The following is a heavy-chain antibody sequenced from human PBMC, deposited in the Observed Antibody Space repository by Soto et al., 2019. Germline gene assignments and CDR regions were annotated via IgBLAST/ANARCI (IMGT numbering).Heavy chain of an antibody. D-gene: IGHD4-17*01. J-gene: IGHJ3*02. CDR3: AAMTTVTTDDPFDI. CDR1: GFTITSSA. V-gene: IGHV1-58*02. Sequence: SVKVSCRASGFTITSSAMQWVRQSRGQRLEWIGWIVVGSGNTNYAQKFGERVTITRDMSTSTAYMELSSLRSEDTAVYYCAAMTTVTTDDPFDIWGQGTMVTVSS. CDR2: IVVGSGNT.